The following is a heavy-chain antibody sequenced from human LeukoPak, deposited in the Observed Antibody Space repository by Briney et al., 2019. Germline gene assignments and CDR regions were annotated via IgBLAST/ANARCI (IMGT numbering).Heavy chain of an antibody. CDR3: ARDRYYDFWSGQNWFDP. J-gene: IGHJ5*02. CDR2: IKQDGSEK. CDR1: GFTFSSYW. V-gene: IGHV3-7*01. D-gene: IGHD3-3*01. Sequence: GGSLRLSCAASGFTFSSYWMSWVRQAPGKGLEWVANIKQDGSEKHYVDSVKGRFTISRDNAKNSLYLQMNSLRAEDTAVYYCARDRYYDFWSGQNWFDPWGQGTLVTVSS.